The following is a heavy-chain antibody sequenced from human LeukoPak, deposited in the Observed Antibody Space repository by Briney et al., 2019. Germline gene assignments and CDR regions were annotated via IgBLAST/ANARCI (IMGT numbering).Heavy chain of an antibody. D-gene: IGHD3-10*01. CDR2: ISSNGNTT. CDR1: GFTFSHHA. Sequence: GGSLRLSCAASGFTFSHHAMHWVRQAPGKGLEYVSAISSNGNTTYYGSSMKGRFTISRDNSKNALYLQMGSLRAEDIAVYYCVSGSMDVWGKGTTVTVSS. J-gene: IGHJ6*04. CDR3: VSGSMDV. V-gene: IGHV3-64*01.